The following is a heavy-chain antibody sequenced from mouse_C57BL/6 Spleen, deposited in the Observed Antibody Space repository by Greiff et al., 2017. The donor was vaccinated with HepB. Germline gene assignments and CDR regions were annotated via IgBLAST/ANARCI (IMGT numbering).Heavy chain of an antibody. CDR2: IDPETGGT. D-gene: IGHD2-5*01. Sequence: QVQLKQSGAELVRPGASVTLSCKASGYTFTDYEMHWVKQTPVHGLEWIGAIDPETGGTAYNQKFKGKAILTADKSSSTAYMELRSLTSEDSAVYYCTRVAYYSNSTFFDYWGQGTTLTVSS. CDR1: GYTFTDYE. CDR3: TRVAYYSNSTFFDY. J-gene: IGHJ2*01. V-gene: IGHV1-15*01.